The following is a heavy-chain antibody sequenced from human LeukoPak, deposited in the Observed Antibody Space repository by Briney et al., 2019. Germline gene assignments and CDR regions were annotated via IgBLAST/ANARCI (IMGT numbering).Heavy chain of an antibody. D-gene: IGHD5-18*01. Sequence: SVRVSCKASGGTFGSYVISWVRQAPGQGLEWMGGIIPIFGTAHYAQKFQGRLTITADESTSTVYMEMSSLRSEDTAMYYCAKEGDTALVTGYFDLWGRGTLVTVSP. V-gene: IGHV1-69*13. CDR3: AKEGDTALVTGYFDL. CDR2: IIPIFGTA. CDR1: GGTFGSYV. J-gene: IGHJ2*01.